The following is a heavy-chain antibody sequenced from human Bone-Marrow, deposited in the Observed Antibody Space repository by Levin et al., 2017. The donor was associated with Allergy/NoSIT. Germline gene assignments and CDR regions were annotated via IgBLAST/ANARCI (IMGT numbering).Heavy chain of an antibody. D-gene: IGHD3-10*01. Sequence: SQTLSLTCSVSGGSISSYYWSWIRHSPGKGLEWIGHVYHSGSTTYNPSFKGRVTISADMSKDQFPLCLTSVTAADTAVYYCATTMVRGDKYDYWGQGTLVIVSS. J-gene: IGHJ4*02. CDR1: GGSISSYY. CDR2: VYHSGST. V-gene: IGHV4-59*01. CDR3: ATTMVRGDKYDY.